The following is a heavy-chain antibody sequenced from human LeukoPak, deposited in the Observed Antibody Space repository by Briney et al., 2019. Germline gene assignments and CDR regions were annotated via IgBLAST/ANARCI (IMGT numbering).Heavy chain of an antibody. J-gene: IGHJ4*02. V-gene: IGHV3-23*01. CDR2: ISGSGGST. CDR3: AKGSGAPRGRIAVAGPIDY. D-gene: IGHD6-19*01. Sequence: PGGSLRLSCAASGFTFSSYAMSCVLQAPGKGLEWLSAISGSGGSTYYADSVKGRFTISRDNSKNTLYLQMNSLRAEDTAVYYCAKGSGAPRGRIAVAGPIDYWGQGTLVTVSS. CDR1: GFTFSSYA.